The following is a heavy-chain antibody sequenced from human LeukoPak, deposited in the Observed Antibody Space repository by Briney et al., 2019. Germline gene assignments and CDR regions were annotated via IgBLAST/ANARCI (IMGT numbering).Heavy chain of an antibody. V-gene: IGHV1-69*13. J-gene: IGHJ4*02. CDR2: IIPIFGTA. CDR3: ARVKAYSYGRHIYFDY. Sequence: ASVKVSCKASGGTFSSYAISWVRQAPGQGLEWMGGIIPIFGTANYAQKFQGRVTITAGESTSTAYMELGSLRSEDTAVYYCARVKAYSYGRHIYFDYWGQGTLVTVSS. CDR1: GGTFSSYA. D-gene: IGHD5-18*01.